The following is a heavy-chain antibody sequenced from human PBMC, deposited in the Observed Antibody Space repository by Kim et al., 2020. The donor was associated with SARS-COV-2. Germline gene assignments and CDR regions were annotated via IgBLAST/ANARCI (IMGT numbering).Heavy chain of an antibody. Sequence: GGSLRLSCAASGFTFSSYSMNWVRQAPGKGLEWVSSISSSSSYIYYADSVKGRFTISRDNAKNSLYLQMNSLRAEDTAVYYCARGRGTTGRTVYAFDIWGQGTMVTVSS. CDR2: ISSSSSYI. V-gene: IGHV3-21*01. CDR3: ARGRGTTGRTVYAFDI. J-gene: IGHJ3*02. CDR1: GFTFSSYS. D-gene: IGHD4-17*01.